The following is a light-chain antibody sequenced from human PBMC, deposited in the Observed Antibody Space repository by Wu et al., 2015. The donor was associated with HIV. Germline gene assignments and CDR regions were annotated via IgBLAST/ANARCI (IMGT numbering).Light chain of an antibody. CDR3: QQYGSSPPVT. V-gene: IGKV3-20*01. CDR1: QSVATS. CDR2: GAA. J-gene: IGKJ5*01. Sequence: EIVLTQSPATLSLSPGQRATLSCRVSQSVATSLAWYQQKPGQAPRLLIYGAANKATGIPDRFSGSGSGTDFTLTIRRLEPEDFAVYYCQQYGSSPPVTFGQGTRLEIK.